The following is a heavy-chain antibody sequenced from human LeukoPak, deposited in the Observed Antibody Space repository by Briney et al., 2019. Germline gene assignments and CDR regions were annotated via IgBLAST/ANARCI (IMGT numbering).Heavy chain of an antibody. D-gene: IGHD2-15*01. J-gene: IGHJ4*02. CDR2: VFHTGDT. Sequence: PSETLSLTCAVSGDSINSFYWSWIRQPPGKGLEWIGYVFHTGDTNSNPSLKRRVTVSLDTSTSQVSLRLTSVTAADTAVYYCARHPFATPFDHWGGGILVTVSS. CDR3: ARHPFATPFDH. V-gene: IGHV4-59*08. CDR1: GDSINSFY.